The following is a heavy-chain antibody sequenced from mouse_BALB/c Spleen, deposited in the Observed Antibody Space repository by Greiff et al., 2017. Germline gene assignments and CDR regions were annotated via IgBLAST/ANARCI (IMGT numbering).Heavy chain of an antibody. V-gene: IGHV1-80*01. Sequence: VQLQQSGAELVRPGSSVKISCKASGYAFSSYWMNWVKQRPGQGLEWIGQIYPGDGDTNYNGKFKGKATLTADKSSSTAYMQLSSLTSEDSAVYFCARPLLRLGPMDYWGQGTSVTVSS. CDR3: ARPLLRLGPMDY. CDR1: GYAFSSYW. D-gene: IGHD1-2*01. CDR2: IYPGDGDT. J-gene: IGHJ4*01.